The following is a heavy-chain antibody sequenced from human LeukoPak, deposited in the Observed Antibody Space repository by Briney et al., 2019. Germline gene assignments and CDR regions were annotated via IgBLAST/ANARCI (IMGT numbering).Heavy chain of an antibody. Sequence: GGSLRLSCAASGFTFSSYAMSWVRQAPGKGLEWVSAISGSGGSTYYADSVKGRFTISGDNSKNTLYLQMNSLRAEDTAVYYCAKEGRIAAAGREGYYYYGMDVWGQGTTVTVSS. CDR3: AKEGRIAAAGREGYYYYGMDV. V-gene: IGHV3-23*01. J-gene: IGHJ6*02. D-gene: IGHD6-13*01. CDR1: GFTFSSYA. CDR2: ISGSGGST.